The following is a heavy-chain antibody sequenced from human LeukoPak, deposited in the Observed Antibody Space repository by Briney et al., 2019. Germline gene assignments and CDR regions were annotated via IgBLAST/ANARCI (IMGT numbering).Heavy chain of an antibody. CDR2: IYAGGNT. D-gene: IGHD3-10*01. V-gene: IGHV3-66*01. CDR3: AREPSGNSYRGDFDY. CDR1: GFSVNSHY. Sequence: GGSLRLSCAASGFSVNSHYMNWVRQAPGKGLEWVSIIYAGGNTFYADSVKGRFTISRDTSSNTLYLEMNSLRAEDTAFYYCAREPSGNSYRGDFDYWGQGTLVTVSS. J-gene: IGHJ4*02.